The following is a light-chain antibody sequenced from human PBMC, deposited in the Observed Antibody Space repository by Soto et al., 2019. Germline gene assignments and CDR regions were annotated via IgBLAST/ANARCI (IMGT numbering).Light chain of an antibody. Sequence: QSALTQPPSASGSPGQSVTIACTGTSSDIGYYKYVSWYQQHPGKAPKLIIYEVIKRPSGVPDRLSGSKSGNTASLTVSGLQAEDEADYYCSSYAGSNLGVFGTGTKVTVL. CDR2: EVI. J-gene: IGLJ1*01. CDR1: SSDIGYYKY. CDR3: SSYAGSNLGV. V-gene: IGLV2-8*01.